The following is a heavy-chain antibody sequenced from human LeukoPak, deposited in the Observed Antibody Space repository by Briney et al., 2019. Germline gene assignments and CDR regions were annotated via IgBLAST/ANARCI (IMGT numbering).Heavy chain of an antibody. Sequence: SETLSLTCTVSGGSISSGSYYWSWIRQPAGKGLEWIGRIYTSGSTNYNPSLKSRVTISVDTSKNQFSLKLSSVTAADTAVYYCARAPIAAAGTNYYYYYYMDVWGKGTTVTISS. V-gene: IGHV4-61*02. CDR2: IYTSGST. CDR1: GGSISSGSYY. CDR3: ARAPIAAAGTNYYYYYYMDV. D-gene: IGHD6-13*01. J-gene: IGHJ6*03.